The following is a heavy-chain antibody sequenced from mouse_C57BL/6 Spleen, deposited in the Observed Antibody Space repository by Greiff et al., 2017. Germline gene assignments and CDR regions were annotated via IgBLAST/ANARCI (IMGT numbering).Heavy chain of an antibody. CDR1: GYSFTGYY. V-gene: IGHV1-42*01. CDR3: ARPHYGAMDY. D-gene: IGHD1-1*02. CDR2: INPSTGGT. Sequence: VQLQQSGPELVKPGASVKISCKASGYSFTGYYMNWVKQSPEKSLEWIGEINPSTGGTTYNQKFKAKATLTVDKSSSTAYLPLKSLTSEDSAVYYCARPHYGAMDYWGQGTSVTVSS. J-gene: IGHJ4*01.